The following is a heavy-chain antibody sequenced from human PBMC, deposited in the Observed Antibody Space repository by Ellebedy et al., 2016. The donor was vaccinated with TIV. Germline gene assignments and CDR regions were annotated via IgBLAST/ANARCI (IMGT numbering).Heavy chain of an antibody. V-gene: IGHV1-18*04. D-gene: IGHD2-15*01. Sequence: AASVKVSCKASGYTFTSYGISWVRQAPGQGLEWMGYIIAYNGNTNYAQNLQGRVTMTTDTPTSTAYMELRSLRSDDTAVYYCARESDCSGGICYLDYWGRGTLVTVSS. CDR2: IIAYNGNT. J-gene: IGHJ4*02. CDR1: GYTFTSYG. CDR3: ARESDCSGGICYLDY.